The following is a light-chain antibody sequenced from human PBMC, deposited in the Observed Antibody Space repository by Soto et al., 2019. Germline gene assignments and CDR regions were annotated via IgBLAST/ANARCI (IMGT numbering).Light chain of an antibody. V-gene: IGLV2-14*01. J-gene: IGLJ3*02. Sequence: QSVLTQPASVSGSPGQSITISCTGTSSDVGGYNYVSWYQQYPGKAPKLMIYEVSNRPSGVSNRFSGSKSGNTASLTISGLEAEDDDDYYCSSFTSTHTGVFGGGTKLTVL. CDR2: EVS. CDR3: SSFTSTHTGV. CDR1: SSDVGGYNY.